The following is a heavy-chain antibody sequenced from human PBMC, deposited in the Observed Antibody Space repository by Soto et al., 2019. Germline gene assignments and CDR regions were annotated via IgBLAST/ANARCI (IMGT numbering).Heavy chain of an antibody. Sequence: KPSETLSLTCSVSGGSVSSGRHYWTWIRQPPGRQLEWIGYIYNSESANYNPSLRSRLTISVDTSKNQVSLELTSVTAADTAVYYCVKHNNRYLDLWGRGTLVTVSS. CDR2: IYNSESA. CDR3: VKHNNRYLDL. CDR1: GGSVSSGRHY. V-gene: IGHV4-61*01. J-gene: IGHJ2*01. D-gene: IGHD1-20*01.